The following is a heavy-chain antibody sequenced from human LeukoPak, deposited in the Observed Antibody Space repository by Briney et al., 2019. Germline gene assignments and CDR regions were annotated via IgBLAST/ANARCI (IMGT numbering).Heavy chain of an antibody. Sequence: ASVKVSCKASGYTFTGYYMHWVRQAPGQGLEWMGWINPNSGGTNYAKKCQGRVTMTRATSISTAYMELSRLRSDDTAVYYCARTRIAVVRFDPWGQGTLVTVSS. CDR2: INPNSGGT. D-gene: IGHD6-19*01. V-gene: IGHV1-2*02. CDR1: GYTFTGYY. CDR3: ARTRIAVVRFDP. J-gene: IGHJ5*02.